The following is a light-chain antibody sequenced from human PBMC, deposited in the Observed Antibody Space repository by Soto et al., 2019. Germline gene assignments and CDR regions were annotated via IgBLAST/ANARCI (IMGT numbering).Light chain of an antibody. CDR1: QSVSSSY. Sequence: SPGTLSLSPGERATLSCRASQSVSSSYLAWYQQKPGQAPRLLIYGASSRATGIPDRFSGSGSGTDFTLTISRLEPEDFAVYYCQHSGSAFLVTFGHGTRLEIK. CDR2: GAS. J-gene: IGKJ5*01. V-gene: IGKV3-20*01. CDR3: QHSGSAFLVT.